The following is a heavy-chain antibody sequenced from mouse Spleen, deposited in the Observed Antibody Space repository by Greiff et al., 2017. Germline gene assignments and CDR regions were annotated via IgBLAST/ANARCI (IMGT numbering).Heavy chain of an antibody. CDR2: ISNLAYSI. D-gene: IGHD1-1*01. Sequence: EVQRVESGGGLVKPGGSLKLSCAASGFTFSDYGMAWVRQAPGKGPEWVAFISNLAYSIYYADTVTGRFTISRENAKNTLYLEMSSLRSEDTAMYYCARRRGSSFYFDYWGQGTTLTVSS. CDR1: GFTFSDYG. CDR3: ARRRGSSFYFDY. J-gene: IGHJ2*01. V-gene: IGHV5-15*04.